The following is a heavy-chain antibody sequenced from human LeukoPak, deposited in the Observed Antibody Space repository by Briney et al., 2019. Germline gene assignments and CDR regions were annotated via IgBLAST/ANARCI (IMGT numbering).Heavy chain of an antibody. J-gene: IGHJ4*02. Sequence: SSVNVSCKASGYTFTSYGISWVRQAPGQGLEWMGWISAYNGNTNYAQKLQGRVTMTTDTSTTTAYMELRSLRSDDTAAYYCARDQSGSYPAAIVYWGQGTLVTVSS. CDR3: ARDQSGSYPAAIVY. D-gene: IGHD1-26*01. V-gene: IGHV1-18*01. CDR1: GYTFTSYG. CDR2: ISAYNGNT.